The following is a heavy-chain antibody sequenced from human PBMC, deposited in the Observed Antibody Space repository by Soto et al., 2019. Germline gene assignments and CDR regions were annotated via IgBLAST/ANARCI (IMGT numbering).Heavy chain of an antibody. D-gene: IGHD4-17*01. CDR3: ASPSAVYGGNSDLILDY. CDR1: GYSFTSYF. Sequence: XSVKVPCQASGYSFTSYFRRWGRQSHGQGLEWMGIINPSGGSTSYAQKFQGRVTMTRDTSTSTVYMELSSLRSEDTAVYYCASPSAVYGGNSDLILDYWGQGTLVTVSS. CDR2: INPSGGST. V-gene: IGHV1-46*01. J-gene: IGHJ4*02.